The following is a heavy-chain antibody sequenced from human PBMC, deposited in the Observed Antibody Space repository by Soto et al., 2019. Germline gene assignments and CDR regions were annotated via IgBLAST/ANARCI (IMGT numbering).Heavy chain of an antibody. J-gene: IGHJ4*02. CDR1: GFSLSTSGVG. Sequence: QITLKESGPTLVKPTQTLTLTCTFSGFSLSTSGVGVGWIRQPPGKALEWLALIYWDDDKRYSPSRKSRLTITKDTSKNQVVLTMTNMDPVDTATYYCAHRRSYCSGGSCYSGFDYWGQGTLVTVSS. CDR2: IYWDDDK. D-gene: IGHD2-15*01. V-gene: IGHV2-5*02. CDR3: AHRRSYCSGGSCYSGFDY.